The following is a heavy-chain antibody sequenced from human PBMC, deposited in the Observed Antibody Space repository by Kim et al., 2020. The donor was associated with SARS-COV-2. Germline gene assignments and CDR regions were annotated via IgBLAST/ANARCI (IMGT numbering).Heavy chain of an antibody. CDR1: GYTFTGYY. Sequence: ASVKVSCKASGYTFTGYYMHWVRQAPGQGLEWMGRINPNSGGTNYAQKFQGRVTMTRDTSISTAYMELSRLRSDDTAVYYCARDSDSSRQSKEAGEWFDPWGQGTLVTVSS. J-gene: IGHJ5*02. CDR3: ARDSDSSRQSKEAGEWFDP. CDR2: INPNSGGT. D-gene: IGHD6-13*01. V-gene: IGHV1-2*06.